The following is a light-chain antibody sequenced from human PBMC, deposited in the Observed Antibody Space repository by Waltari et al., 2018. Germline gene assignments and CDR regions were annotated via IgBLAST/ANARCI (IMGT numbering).Light chain of an antibody. CDR2: GAS. J-gene: IGKJ4*01. Sequence: DIQMTQSPSSLSASVGEKVTITCRASQSISEYLNWYQQKPVKAPKLLIYGASSLQSGVPSRFSGSGSGTDFTLSITSLQTEDSATYYCQQSYTFGGGTKVEIK. V-gene: IGKV1-39*01. CDR1: QSISEY. CDR3: QQSYT.